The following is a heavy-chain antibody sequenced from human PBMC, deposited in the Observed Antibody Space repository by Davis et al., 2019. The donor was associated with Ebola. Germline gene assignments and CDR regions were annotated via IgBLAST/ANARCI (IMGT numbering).Heavy chain of an antibody. CDR1: GFTFSSYS. Sequence: GESLKIPCAASGFTFSSYSMNWVRQAPGKGLEWVSSISSSSSYIYYADSVKGRFTISRDNAKTSLYLQMNSLRAEDTAVYYCARGRGANWGWAAGDYWGQGTLVTVSS. D-gene: IGHD7-27*01. CDR2: ISSSSSYI. CDR3: ARGRGANWGWAAGDY. J-gene: IGHJ4*02. V-gene: IGHV3-21*01.